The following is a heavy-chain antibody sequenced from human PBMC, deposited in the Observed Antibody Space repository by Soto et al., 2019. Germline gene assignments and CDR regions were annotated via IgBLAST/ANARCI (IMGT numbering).Heavy chain of an antibody. CDR2: ISYNSGDI. V-gene: IGHV3-9*01. J-gene: IGHJ2*01. D-gene: IGHD4-4*01. CDR3: AKDLYSIWYFDF. Sequence: EVQLVESGGGLVQPGRSLRLSCAASGFTFDNYAMHWVRQAPGKGLEWVSGISYNSGDIGYADSVKGRFTISSDNARNSLYLQMSSRRVEDRALYYCAKDLYSIWYFDFWGRGTLVTVSS. CDR1: GFTFDNYA.